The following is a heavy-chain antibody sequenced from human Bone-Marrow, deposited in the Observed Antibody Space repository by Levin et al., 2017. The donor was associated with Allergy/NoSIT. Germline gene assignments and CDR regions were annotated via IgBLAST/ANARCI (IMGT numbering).Heavy chain of an antibody. V-gene: IGHV4-38-2*01. D-gene: IGHD6-19*01. CDR3: ARYSGSYPPFDF. J-gene: IGHJ4*02. Sequence: SETLSLTCAVSGFSIADGHYWAWIRQSPDKGLVWIGTIYHSGRTDYNPSFRSRVTMSVDTSKNQFSLRLTSVTATDTAVYYCARYSGSYPPFDFWGQGALVSVSS. CDR1: GFSIADGHY. CDR2: IYHSGRT.